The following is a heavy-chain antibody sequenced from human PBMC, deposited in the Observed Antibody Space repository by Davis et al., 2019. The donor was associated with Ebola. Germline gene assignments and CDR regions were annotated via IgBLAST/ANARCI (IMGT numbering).Heavy chain of an antibody. CDR2: ISYDGSNK. CDR3: ARHLGDFRSGSSYFDY. CDR1: GFTFSSYG. V-gene: IGHV3-30*03. D-gene: IGHD3-3*01. J-gene: IGHJ4*02. Sequence: GESLKISCAASGFTFSSYGMHWVRQAPGKGLEWVAVISYDGSNKYYADSVRGRFTISRDNSKNTLYLQMNSLRAEDTAVYYCARHLGDFRSGSSYFDYWGQGSLVTVSS.